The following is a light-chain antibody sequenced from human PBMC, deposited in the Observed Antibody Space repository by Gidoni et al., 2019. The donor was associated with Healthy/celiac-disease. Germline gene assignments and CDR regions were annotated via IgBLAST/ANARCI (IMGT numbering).Light chain of an antibody. V-gene: IGKV6-21*01. CDR2: YAS. J-gene: IGKJ2*01. CDR1: QSIGSS. Sequence: EIVLTQSPDFQSVTPKEKVTITCLAASQSIGSSLHWYQQKPDQSPKLLIKYASQSFSGVPSRFSGSGSGTDFTLTINSLEAEDAATYYCHQSSSLPQTFGQGTKLEIK. CDR3: HQSSSLPQT.